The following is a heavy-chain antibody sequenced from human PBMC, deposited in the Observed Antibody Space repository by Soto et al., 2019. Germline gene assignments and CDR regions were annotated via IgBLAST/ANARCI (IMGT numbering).Heavy chain of an antibody. CDR2: IYYSGST. J-gene: IGHJ5*02. D-gene: IGHD6-13*01. CDR3: ARGRMAAASNWFDP. CDR1: GGSISSGGYY. V-gene: IGHV4-31*03. Sequence: SETLSLTCSVSGGSISSGGYYWSWIRQHPGKGLEWIGYIYYSGSTYYNPSLKSRVTISVDTSKNQFSLKLSSVTAADRAVYYCARGRMAAASNWFDPWGQGTLVTVSS.